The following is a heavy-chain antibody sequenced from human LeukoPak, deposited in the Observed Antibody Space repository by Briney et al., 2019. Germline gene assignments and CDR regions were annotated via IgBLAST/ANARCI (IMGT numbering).Heavy chain of an antibody. J-gene: IGHJ5*02. CDR2: ISSSSSTI. Sequence: GGSLRPSCAASGFTFSSYSMNWVRQAPGKGLEWVSYISSSSSTIYYADSVKGRFTISRDNAKNSLYLQMNSLRAEDTAVYYSAIDPDYGDYAVDPWGQGTLVTVSS. CDR3: AIDPDYGDYAVDP. V-gene: IGHV3-48*04. CDR1: GFTFSSYS. D-gene: IGHD4-17*01.